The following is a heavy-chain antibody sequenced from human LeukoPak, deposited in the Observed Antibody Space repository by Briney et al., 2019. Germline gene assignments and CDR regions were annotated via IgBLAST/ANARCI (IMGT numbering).Heavy chain of an antibody. Sequence: GEPLNISGKGAGNSFTNYMSGGLRQLRGKGLEWMGIIYPGDSDTRYSPSFQRQVTISADKSISTAYLQWSSLKASDTAMYDCARLPSVVPAYYFDYWGQRTLVTVSS. V-gene: IGHV5-51*01. CDR1: GNSFTNYM. CDR2: IYPGDSDT. J-gene: IGHJ4*02. D-gene: IGHD2-2*01. CDR3: ARLPSVVPAYYFDY.